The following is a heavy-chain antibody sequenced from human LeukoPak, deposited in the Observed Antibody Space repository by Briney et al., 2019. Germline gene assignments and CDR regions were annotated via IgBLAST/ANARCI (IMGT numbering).Heavy chain of an antibody. J-gene: IGHJ4*02. Sequence: GGSLRLSCAASGNYWMQWVRQVPGKGLVWVSHINSDGSWTSYADSVKGRFTISKDNAKNTVYLQMNSLRAEDTAVYYCVSFYETYWGRGTLVTVSS. CDR1: GNYW. CDR2: INSDGSWT. D-gene: IGHD2/OR15-2a*01. CDR3: VSFYETY. V-gene: IGHV3-74*01.